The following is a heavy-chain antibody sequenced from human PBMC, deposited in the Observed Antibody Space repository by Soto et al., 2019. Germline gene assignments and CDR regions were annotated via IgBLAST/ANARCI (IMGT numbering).Heavy chain of an antibody. V-gene: IGHV1-69*13. CDR2: IIPIFGTA. CDR3: ARHFGSGLGDYGDYWDSYYYYYMDV. D-gene: IGHD4-17*01. CDR1: GGTFSSYA. Sequence: ASVKVSCKASGGTFSSYAISWVRQAPGQGLEWMGGIIPIFGTANYAQKFQGRVTITADESTSTAYMELSSLRSEDTAVYYCARHFGSGLGDYGDYWDSYYYYYMDVWGKGTTVTVSS. J-gene: IGHJ6*03.